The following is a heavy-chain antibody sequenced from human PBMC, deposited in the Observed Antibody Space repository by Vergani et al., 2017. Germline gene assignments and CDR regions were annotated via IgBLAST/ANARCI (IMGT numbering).Heavy chain of an antibody. D-gene: IGHD2-2*01. CDR2: IYYSGST. V-gene: IGHV4-39*01. CDR1: VGSISSSSYY. J-gene: IGHJ4*02. CDR3: ARRKSSRTYCSSTSCPNDC. Sequence: QVQLQESGPGLVKPSETLSLTCTVSVGSISSSSYYWGWIRQPPGKGRGWIGCIYYSGSTYYTPSLKSRATISVDTSKNQFSLKLSSVTAADTAVYYCARRKSSRTYCSSTSCPNDCWGQGTLVTVSS.